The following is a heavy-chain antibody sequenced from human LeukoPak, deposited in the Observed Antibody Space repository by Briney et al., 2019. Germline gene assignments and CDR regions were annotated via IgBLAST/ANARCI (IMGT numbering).Heavy chain of an antibody. CDR3: GRQLGAAAGRVFFDF. V-gene: IGHV5-51*01. CDR2: VYPGDSDT. CDR1: GYSFSNSW. J-gene: IGHJ4*02. Sequence: GESLKISCKGSGYSFSNSWIAWVRQMPGKGLEWMGIVYPGDSDTRYSPSFQGQVTFSADKSISTAYLQWSSLKAADTAMYYCGRQLGAAAGRVFFDFWGQGTLVSVSS. D-gene: IGHD6-13*01.